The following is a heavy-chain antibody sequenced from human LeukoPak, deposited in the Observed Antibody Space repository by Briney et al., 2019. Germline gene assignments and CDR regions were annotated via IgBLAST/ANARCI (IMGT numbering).Heavy chain of an antibody. CDR1: GGSFSGYY. Sequence: PSKTLSLTCAVYGGSFSGYYWSWIRQPPGKGLEWIGEINHSGSTNYNPSLKSRVTISVDTSKNQFSLKLSSVTAADTAVYYCARRHSSSWYGRAVRFDPWGQGTLVTVSS. CDR3: ARRHSSSWYGRAVRFDP. V-gene: IGHV4-34*01. CDR2: INHSGST. J-gene: IGHJ5*02. D-gene: IGHD6-13*01.